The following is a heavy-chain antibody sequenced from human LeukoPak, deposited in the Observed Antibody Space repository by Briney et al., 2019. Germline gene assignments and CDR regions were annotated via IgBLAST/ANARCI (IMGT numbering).Heavy chain of an antibody. CDR3: ARGRAHLWWNI. CDR2: INHSGGT. J-gene: IGHJ3*02. D-gene: IGHD2-21*01. CDR1: GGSFSGYY. Sequence: KSSETLSLTCAVYGGSFSGYYWSWIRQPPGKGLEWIGEINHSGGTNYNPSLKSRVTISVDTSKNQFSLKLSSVTAADTAVYYCARGRAHLWWNIWGQGTMVTVSS. V-gene: IGHV4-34*01.